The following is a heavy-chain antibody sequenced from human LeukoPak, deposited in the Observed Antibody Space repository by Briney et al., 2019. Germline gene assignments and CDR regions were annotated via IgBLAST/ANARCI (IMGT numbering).Heavy chain of an antibody. CDR1: GFTFSTYA. CDR3: AKGFSTHYEY. Sequence: GSLRLSCAASGFTFSTYAMSWVRQAPGKGLEWVSGISGSGGSTYYADSVKGRFTISRDNSKNTLFLQMNSLSAEDTAVYYCAKGFSTHYEYWGQGTLVTVSS. V-gene: IGHV3-23*01. CDR2: ISGSGGST. J-gene: IGHJ4*02. D-gene: IGHD5/OR15-5a*01.